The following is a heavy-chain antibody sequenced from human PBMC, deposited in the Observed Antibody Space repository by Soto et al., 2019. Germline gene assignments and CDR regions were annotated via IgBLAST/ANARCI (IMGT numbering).Heavy chain of an antibody. CDR1: GFTFSSYA. CDR3: AKGTTSGWYDSAFDY. V-gene: IGHV3-23*01. Sequence: EVQLLESGGGLVQPGGSLRLTCAASGFTFSSYAMSWVRQAPGKGLEWVSGVSVSGGTTYYADSVKGRLTISRDISKNTLYLQMNSVRAEDTAVYYCAKGTTSGWYDSAFDYWGQGTLVTVSS. CDR2: VSVSGGTT. D-gene: IGHD6-19*01. J-gene: IGHJ4*02.